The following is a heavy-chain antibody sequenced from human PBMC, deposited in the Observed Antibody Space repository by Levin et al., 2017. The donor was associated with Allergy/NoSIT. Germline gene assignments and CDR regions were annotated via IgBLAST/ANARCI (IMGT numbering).Heavy chain of an antibody. CDR2: MSADSGSI. CDR3: AKDSGSWGTLGDY. Sequence: GGSLRLSCAASGFTFGNYGMSWVRQAPGKGLEWASSMSADSGSIYYADSVKGRFTISRDNSKNTLYLQMDSLRADDTAVYYCAKDSGSWGTLGDYWGQGTLVTVSS. CDR1: GFTFGNYG. V-gene: IGHV3-23*01. J-gene: IGHJ4*02. D-gene: IGHD1-26*01.